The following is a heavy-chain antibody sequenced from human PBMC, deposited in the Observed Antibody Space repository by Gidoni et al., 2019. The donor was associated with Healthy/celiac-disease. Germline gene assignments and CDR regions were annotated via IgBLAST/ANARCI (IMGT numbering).Heavy chain of an antibody. J-gene: IGHJ4*02. Sequence: QVQLVQSGAEVKKPGSSVKVSCKPSGSTFSISAISWVRQAPGQGLEWMGRIIPILGIAKDAQKVQGRVTITADKSTSTDYMELSSLRAEDTAVYYCARDGGIVGATHFDYWGQGTLVTVSS. CDR1: GSTFSISA. CDR3: ARDGGIVGATHFDY. CDR2: IIPILGIA. D-gene: IGHD1-26*01. V-gene: IGHV1-69*04.